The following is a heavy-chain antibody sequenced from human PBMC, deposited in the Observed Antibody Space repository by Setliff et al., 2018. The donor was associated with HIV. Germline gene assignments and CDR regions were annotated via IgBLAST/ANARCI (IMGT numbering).Heavy chain of an antibody. CDR2: MYYTGST. CDR3: ERDGGSSGWYFVLGYSDY. D-gene: IGHD6-19*01. CDR1: GGSTDSGSYY. V-gene: IGHV4-39*02. J-gene: IGHJ4*02. Sequence: PSETLSPTCTVSGGSTDSGSYYWAWIRQPPGKGLEWIGIMYYTGSTYYNPSLKSRVTISIDTSKSQFSLKLNSVTAADTAMYYCERDGGSSGWYFVLGYSDYWGPGTLVTVSS.